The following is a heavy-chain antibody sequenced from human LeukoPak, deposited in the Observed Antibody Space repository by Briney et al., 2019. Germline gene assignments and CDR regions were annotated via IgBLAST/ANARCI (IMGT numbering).Heavy chain of an antibody. Sequence: GGSLRLSCSASGFTFSTYAMHWVRQAPGKGLEYVSAITTNGGSTYYADSVKGRFTISRDNSKNTLYLQMSSLRPEDTAVYYCVKSGGSYYYGSGSSLFDYWGQGTLVTVSS. D-gene: IGHD3-10*01. J-gene: IGHJ4*02. CDR3: VKSGGSYYYGSGSSLFDY. CDR2: ITTNGGST. CDR1: GFTFSTYA. V-gene: IGHV3-64D*06.